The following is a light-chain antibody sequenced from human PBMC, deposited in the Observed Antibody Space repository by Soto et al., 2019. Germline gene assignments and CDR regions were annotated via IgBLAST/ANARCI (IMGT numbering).Light chain of an antibody. J-gene: IGLJ2*01. CDR3: SSYTSSSTLRV. CDR2: GVN. CDR1: SSDVGGYNY. Sequence: QSALTQPASVSGSPGQSITISCTGTSSDVGGYNYVSWYQQHPGKAPKLMIYGVNNRPSGVSNRFSGSKSGNTASLTISGLQAEDEADYYCSSYTSSSTLRVFGGGTKLIVL. V-gene: IGLV2-14*01.